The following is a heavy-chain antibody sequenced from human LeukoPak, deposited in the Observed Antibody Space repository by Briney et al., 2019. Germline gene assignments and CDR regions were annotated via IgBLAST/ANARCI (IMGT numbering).Heavy chain of an antibody. V-gene: IGHV1-2*06. CDR1: GYTFSAYY. J-gene: IGHJ4*02. D-gene: IGHD4-11*01. CDR2: INPSSGGT. Sequence: ASVKVSCKTSGYTFSAYYIHWVRQAPGQGLEWMGRINPSSGGTTYAQKLQGRVTMTRDTSVSTAYMEVNSLKSDDTAVYYCARDRNTNYRFDFWGQGTLVIVSS. CDR3: ARDRNTNYRFDF.